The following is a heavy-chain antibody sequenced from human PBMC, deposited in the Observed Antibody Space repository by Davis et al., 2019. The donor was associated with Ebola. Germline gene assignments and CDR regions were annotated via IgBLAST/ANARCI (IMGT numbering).Heavy chain of an antibody. CDR1: GFTFSSYA. J-gene: IGHJ6*02. Sequence: GESLKISCAASGFTFSSYAMHWVRQAPGRGLEWVAIVWYDGSNKYYAESVKGRFTISRDNSKNTLYLQMNSLRAEDTAVYYCAKDLAEGPSLYYHYYGMDVWGQGTTVTVSS. CDR2: VWYDGSNK. CDR3: AKDLAEGPSLYYHYYGMDV. V-gene: IGHV3-30*02.